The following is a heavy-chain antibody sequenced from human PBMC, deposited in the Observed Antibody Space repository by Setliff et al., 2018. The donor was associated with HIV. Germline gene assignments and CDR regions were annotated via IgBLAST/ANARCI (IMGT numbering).Heavy chain of an antibody. Sequence: GESLKISCGASGISFGNHWMYWVRQAPGKGLVWVSRINADGSITDYADSVKGRFTISRDNAKNTLYMQMNSLGAEDTAVYYCARPYTVWVYGMDVWGQGTTVTVSS. D-gene: IGHD2-8*01. CDR1: GISFGNHW. CDR2: INADGSIT. J-gene: IGHJ6*02. CDR3: ARPYTVWVYGMDV. V-gene: IGHV3-74*01.